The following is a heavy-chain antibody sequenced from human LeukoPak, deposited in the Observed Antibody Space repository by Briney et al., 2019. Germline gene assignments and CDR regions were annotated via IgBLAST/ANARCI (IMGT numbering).Heavy chain of an antibody. CDR1: GFTFEDYD. J-gene: IGHJ4*02. Sequence: GGALRLSCAASGFTFEDYDMNWVRQAPGKGLEWVSGIKWNGGSTGYADSVRGRFTISRDNAKNSLYLQMNSLRAEDTALYYCARDRNDYDFWSGYSMSYFDYWGQGTLVTVSS. D-gene: IGHD3-3*01. CDR2: IKWNGGST. V-gene: IGHV3-20*04. CDR3: ARDRNDYDFWSGYSMSYFDY.